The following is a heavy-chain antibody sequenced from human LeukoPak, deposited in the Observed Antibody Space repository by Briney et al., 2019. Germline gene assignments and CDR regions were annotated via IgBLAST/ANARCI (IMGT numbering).Heavy chain of an antibody. CDR3: ARARYFDWLYFDY. CDR2: IYYSGST. V-gene: IGHV4-59*01. D-gene: IGHD3-9*01. Sequence: PSETLSLTCTVSGGSISSYYWSWIRQPPGRGLEWIGYIYYSGSTNYNPSLKSRVTISVDTSKYQFSLKLSSVTAADTAVYYCARARYFDWLYFDYWGQGTLVTVSS. CDR1: GGSISSYY. J-gene: IGHJ4*02.